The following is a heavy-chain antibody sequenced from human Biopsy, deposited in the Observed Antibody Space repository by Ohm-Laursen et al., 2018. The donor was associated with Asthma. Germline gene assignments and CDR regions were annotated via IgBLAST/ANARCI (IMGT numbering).Heavy chain of an antibody. V-gene: IGHV1-69*01. D-gene: IGHD5-12*01. CDR3: ARRYSGSDRIVYYYSSLEV. CDR2: LIPVLGTP. J-gene: IGHJ6*02. Sequence: SVKVSCKASGDSFSNYAISWVRQAPGQGLEWMGGLIPVLGTPDHAQMFEGRVTITADESTSTAYMELSSLSSEDTAVYYCARRYSGSDRIVYYYSSLEVWGQGTTVTVSS. CDR1: GDSFSNYA.